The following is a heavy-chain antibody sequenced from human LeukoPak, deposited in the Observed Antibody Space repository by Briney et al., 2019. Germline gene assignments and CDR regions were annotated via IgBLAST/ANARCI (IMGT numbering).Heavy chain of an antibody. CDR3: AKSSGPGGYYYYGMDV. V-gene: IGHV3-23*01. Sequence: GGSLRLSCAASGFTFSSYAMSWVRQAPGKGLEWVSGISGSGGITYYTDSVKGRFTISRDNSKNTLYLQMNSLRAEDTAVYYCAKSSGPGGYYYYGMDVWGQGTTVTVSS. J-gene: IGHJ6*02. CDR1: GFTFSSYA. D-gene: IGHD3-22*01. CDR2: ISGSGGIT.